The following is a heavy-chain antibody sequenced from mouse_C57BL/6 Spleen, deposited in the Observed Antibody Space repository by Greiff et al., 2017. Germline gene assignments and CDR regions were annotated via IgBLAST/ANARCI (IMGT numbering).Heavy chain of an antibody. V-gene: IGHV1-50*01. CDR3: ARTTVGDGKYYYAMDY. J-gene: IGHJ4*01. CDR2: IDPSDSYT. Sequence: QVHVKQPGAELVKPGASVKLSCKASGYTFTSYWMQWVKQRPGQGLEWIGEIDPSDSYTNYNQKFKGKATLTVDTSSSTAYMQLSSLTSEGSAVYYCARTTVGDGKYYYAMDYWGQGTSVTVSS. CDR1: GYTFTSYW. D-gene: IGHD1-1*01.